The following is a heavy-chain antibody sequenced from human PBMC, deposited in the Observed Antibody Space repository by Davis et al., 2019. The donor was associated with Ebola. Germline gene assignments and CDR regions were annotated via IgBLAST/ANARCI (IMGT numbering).Heavy chain of an antibody. CDR2: IIPIFGTA. D-gene: IGHD3-10*01. Sequence: SVKVSCKASGYTFTSYGISWVRQAPGQGLEWMGGIIPIFGTANYAQKFQGRVTITADESTSTAYMELSSLRSEDTAVYYCARGMVQGVITYYYYGMDVWGQGNPGHRLL. CDR3: ARGMVQGVITYYYYGMDV. V-gene: IGHV1-69*13. CDR1: GYTFTSYG. J-gene: IGHJ6*02.